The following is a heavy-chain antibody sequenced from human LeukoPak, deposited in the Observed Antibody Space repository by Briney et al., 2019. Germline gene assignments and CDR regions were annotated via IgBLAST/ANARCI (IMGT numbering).Heavy chain of an antibody. J-gene: IGHJ4*02. CDR2: ISHSGNII. CDR1: GFTFSHYE. D-gene: IGHD5-18*01. Sequence: GGSLRLSCAASGFTFSHYEMNWVRQAPGKGLEFIAYISHSGNIIYYADSVKGRFTISRDNAKNSLDLQMNSLRAEDTAVYYCAKDTPRGYNYGYFDYWGQETLLTVSS. CDR3: AKDTPRGYNYGYFDY. V-gene: IGHV3-48*03.